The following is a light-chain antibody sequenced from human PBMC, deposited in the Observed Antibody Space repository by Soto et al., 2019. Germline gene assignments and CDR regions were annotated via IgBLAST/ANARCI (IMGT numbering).Light chain of an antibody. V-gene: IGKV3D-15*01. CDR3: QQYSTSGT. CDR2: RTS. CDR1: QSISSY. J-gene: IGKJ1*01. Sequence: EIVMTQSPATLSVSPGERATLSCRASQSISSYLAWYQQTPGQAPRLLIFRTSSMATGFPARFSGSGSAKVFLLTFSRVEAEDSAVYYCQQYSTSGTLGQGTKGDIK.